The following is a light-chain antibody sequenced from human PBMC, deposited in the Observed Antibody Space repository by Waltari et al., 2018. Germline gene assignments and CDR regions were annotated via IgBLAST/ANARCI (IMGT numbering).Light chain of an antibody. Sequence: QLVLTQSPSASASLGASVKLTCTLSSGHSSNIIAWHQQQPEKGPRYLMKVNSDGSTSKGDEIPDRFSGSSSGAERYLTISSLQSEDEADYYCQTGGHGTWVFGGGTKLTVL. J-gene: IGLJ3*02. CDR1: SGHSSNI. V-gene: IGLV4-69*01. CDR2: VNSDGST. CDR3: QTGGHGTWV.